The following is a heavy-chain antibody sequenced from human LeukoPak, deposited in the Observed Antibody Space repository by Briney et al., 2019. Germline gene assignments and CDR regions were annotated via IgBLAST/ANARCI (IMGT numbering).Heavy chain of an antibody. CDR2: ISYDGSNK. D-gene: IGHD2-8*01. J-gene: IGHJ4*02. V-gene: IGHV3-30*03. CDR1: GFTFSSYG. CDR3: AREANGLDY. Sequence: PGRSLRLSCAASGFTFSSYGMHWVRQAPGKGLEWVAVISYDGSNKYHADSVKGRFTISRDNSKNTLYLQMNSLRAEDTAVYYCAREANGLDYWGQGTLVTVSS.